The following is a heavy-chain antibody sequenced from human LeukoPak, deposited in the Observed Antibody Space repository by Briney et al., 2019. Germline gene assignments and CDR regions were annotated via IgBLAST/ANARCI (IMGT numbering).Heavy chain of an antibody. CDR1: GFNFSNYG. Sequence: GGSLRLSCAASGFNFSNYGMHWVRQAPGKGLEWVAVIYYDGSNKYYADSVKSRFTISRDNSKNTVYLQMNSLRAEDTAVYYCAKDLAARLDYWGQGTLVTVSS. J-gene: IGHJ4*02. CDR3: AKDLAARLDY. V-gene: IGHV3-33*06. D-gene: IGHD6-6*01. CDR2: IYYDGSNK.